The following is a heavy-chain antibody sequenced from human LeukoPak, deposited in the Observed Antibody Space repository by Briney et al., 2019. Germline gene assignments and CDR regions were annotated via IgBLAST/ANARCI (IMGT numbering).Heavy chain of an antibody. D-gene: IGHD3-22*01. CDR3: ARDRYDKNFDY. J-gene: IGHJ4*02. CDR1: GDSVSTNSGA. V-gene: IGHV6-1*01. CDR2: TYFRSKWYT. Sequence: KLSQTLSLTCAISGDSVSTNSGAWNWIRQSPSRGLEWLGRTYFRSKWYTDYSLSVKSRISIIPDTSNNQFSLQLNSVGPEDTAVYYCARDRYDKNFDYWGQGTLVTVSS.